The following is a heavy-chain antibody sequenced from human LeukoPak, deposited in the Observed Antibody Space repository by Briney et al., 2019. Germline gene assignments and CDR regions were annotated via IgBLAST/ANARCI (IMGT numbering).Heavy chain of an antibody. CDR3: ARDRDTMIVVVTPDY. Sequence: PGGSLRLSCAASGFTFSSYAMHWVRRAPGKGLEWVAVISYDGSNKYYADSVKGRFTISRDNSKNALYLQMNSLRAEDTAVYYCARDRDTMIVVVTPDYWGQGTLVTVSS. CDR2: ISYDGSNK. V-gene: IGHV3-30*04. J-gene: IGHJ4*02. D-gene: IGHD3-22*01. CDR1: GFTFSSYA.